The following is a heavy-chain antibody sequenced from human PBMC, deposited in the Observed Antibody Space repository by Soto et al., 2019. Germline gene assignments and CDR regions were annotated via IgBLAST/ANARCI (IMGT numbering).Heavy chain of an antibody. V-gene: IGHV1-2*02. CDR3: ARDRRDTCGYGRNYLWGGYYYYGMDV. Sequence: VQLVQSGAEVKKPGASVKVSCKASGYTFTGYYMHWVRHAPGQGLEWMGWVNPNSGGTNYAQTLQGSVTITRDTFISTAYMELSRLRADDTDVYYCARDRRDTCGYGRNYLWGGYYYYGMDVWVQDTTLTLSS. CDR1: GYTFTGYY. D-gene: IGHD4-4*01. J-gene: IGHJ6*02. CDR2: VNPNSGGT.